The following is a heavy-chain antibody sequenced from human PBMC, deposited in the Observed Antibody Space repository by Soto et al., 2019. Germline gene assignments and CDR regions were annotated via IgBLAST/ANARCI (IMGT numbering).Heavy chain of an antibody. D-gene: IGHD2-15*01. Sequence: ASVKVSCKASGYTFTSYGISRVRQAPGQGLEWMGWISAYNGNTNYAQKLQGRVTMTTDTSTSTAYMELRSLRSDDTAVYYCARDRVVAATHDADDIWGQGTMVTVSS. V-gene: IGHV1-18*01. CDR3: ARDRVVAATHDADDI. J-gene: IGHJ3*02. CDR2: ISAYNGNT. CDR1: GYTFTSYG.